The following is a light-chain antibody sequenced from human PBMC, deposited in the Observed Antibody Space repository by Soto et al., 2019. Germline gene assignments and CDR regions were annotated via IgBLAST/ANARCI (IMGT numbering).Light chain of an antibody. CDR1: QSISSW. CDR3: QQYNSYST. J-gene: IGKJ1*01. Sequence: DIQMTQSPSTLSASVGDRVTITCRASQSISSWLAWYQQKPGKAPKVLIYKASRLASGVPSRFSGSGSGTEFTLTISSLQPDDFATYYCQQYNSYSTFGQGTKVEIK. CDR2: KAS. V-gene: IGKV1-5*03.